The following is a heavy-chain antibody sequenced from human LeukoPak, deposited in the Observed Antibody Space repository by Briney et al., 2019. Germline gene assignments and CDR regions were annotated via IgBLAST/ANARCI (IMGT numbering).Heavy chain of an antibody. CDR2: IYPGDSDT. V-gene: IGHV5-51*01. J-gene: IGHJ4*02. Sequence: GESLKISCKGSGYSFSTHWIGWVRQMPGKGLEWMGIIYPGDSDTRYSPSFQGQVTISVDKSISTAYLQWSSLKASDTAMYYCARIRAYDSPFDYWGQGTLVTVSS. D-gene: IGHD3-22*01. CDR1: GYSFSTHW. CDR3: ARIRAYDSPFDY.